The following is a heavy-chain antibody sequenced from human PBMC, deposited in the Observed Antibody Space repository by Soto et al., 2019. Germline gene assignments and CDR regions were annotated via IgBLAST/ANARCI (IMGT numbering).Heavy chain of an antibody. J-gene: IGHJ4*02. D-gene: IGHD2-15*01. V-gene: IGHV3-30*03. CDR1: GFDFSNSG. CDR2: ISFDGDK. Sequence: QVKLVESGGGVVQPGTSLRLSCTASGFDFSNSGMQWVRQTPGKGLEWVALISFDGDKYYVDSVKGRFTISRDNPTNTVYLQMNRLRPEDTGVYYCARDYARGWLQFWGQGTLVTVSS. CDR3: ARDYARGWLQF.